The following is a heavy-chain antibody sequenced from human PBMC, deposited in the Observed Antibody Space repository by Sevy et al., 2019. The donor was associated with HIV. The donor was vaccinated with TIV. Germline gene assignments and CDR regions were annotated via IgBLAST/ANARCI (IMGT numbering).Heavy chain of an antibody. J-gene: IGHJ4*02. V-gene: IGHV3-11*01. CDR1: GFPFSTYY. D-gene: IGHD6-19*01. CDR3: ARDPGYSSGWYGPHFDY. Sequence: GSLRLSCAASGFPFSTYYMTWIRQAPGKGLELLAYISLSHHTINYADSVKGRFTISRDNAKNSLYLQMNNQRAEDKATYYCARDPGYSSGWYGPHFDYWGQGALVTVSS. CDR2: ISLSHHTI.